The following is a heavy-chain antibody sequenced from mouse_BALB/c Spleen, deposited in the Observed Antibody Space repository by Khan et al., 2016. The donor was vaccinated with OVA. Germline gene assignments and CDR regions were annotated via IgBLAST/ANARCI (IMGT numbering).Heavy chain of an antibody. J-gene: IGHJ3*01. CDR1: GFTFSTYG. CDR3: ARLAYYYDSEGFAY. D-gene: IGHD1-1*01. V-gene: IGHV5-6*01. Sequence: EVELVESGGDLVKPGGSLTLSCAASGFTFSTYGMSWVRQPPDKRLEWVATVSTGGGYTYYPDSVTGRFTISRDNAKNTLYLQMSSLTSEATAMFYCARLAYYYDSEGFAYWGQGTLVTVSA. CDR2: VSTGGGYT.